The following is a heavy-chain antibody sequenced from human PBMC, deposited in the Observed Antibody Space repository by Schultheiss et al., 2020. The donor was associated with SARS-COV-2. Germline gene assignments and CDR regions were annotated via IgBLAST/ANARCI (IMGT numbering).Heavy chain of an antibody. J-gene: IGHJ4*02. CDR3: ARDRSGTYDYFDY. D-gene: IGHD1-26*01. Sequence: SETLSLTCTVSGGSISNTDAYWSWVRQTPGKGLEWIGYIYYSGSTNYNPSLKSRVTISVDTSKNQFSLRLTSVTAADTAVYYCARDRSGTYDYFDYWSQGTLVTVSS. CDR2: IYYSGST. V-gene: IGHV4-61*08. CDR1: GGSISNTDAY.